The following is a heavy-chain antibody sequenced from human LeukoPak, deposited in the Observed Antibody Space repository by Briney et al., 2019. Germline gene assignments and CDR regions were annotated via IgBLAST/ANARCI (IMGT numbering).Heavy chain of an antibody. V-gene: IGHV4-39*01. J-gene: IGHJ4*02. CDR3: ARLWKDGPQTFDY. CDR2: IYYSGST. D-gene: IGHD5-24*01. CDR1: GGSISSSSYF. Sequence: SETLSLTCTVPGGSISSSSYFWGWIRQPPEKGLEWIGSIYYSGSTCYNPSLKSRVTISVDTSKNQFSLRLSSVTAADTAVYYCARLWKDGPQTFDYWGQGTLVTVSS.